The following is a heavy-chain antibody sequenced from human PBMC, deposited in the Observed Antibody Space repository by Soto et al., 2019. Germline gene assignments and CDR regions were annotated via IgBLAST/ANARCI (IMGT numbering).Heavy chain of an antibody. CDR1: GFTFSRQW. Sequence: PGGSLRLSCAASGFTFSRQWMTWVRQAPGKGLEWVASIKEDGSDKYYAQKFQGRVTMTRDTSINTVYMELSSLRSDDTAVYYCARVYGYYYYYMDVWGKGTTVTVSS. CDR3: ARVYGYYYYYMDV. V-gene: IGHV3-7*03. J-gene: IGHJ6*03. CDR2: IKEDGSDK. D-gene: IGHD2-8*01.